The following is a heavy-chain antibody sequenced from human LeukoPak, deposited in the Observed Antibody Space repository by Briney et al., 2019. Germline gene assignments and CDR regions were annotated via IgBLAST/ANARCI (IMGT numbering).Heavy chain of an antibody. D-gene: IGHD6-13*01. V-gene: IGHV5-51*01. Sequence: GESLKISCKGSGYSFSSYWIGWVRQMPGKGLEWMGIIYPGDSDTRYSPSFQGQVTISADKSVSTVYLQWSSLKASDTAIYYCARSAAAGTAEYFQHWGQGTLVTVSS. J-gene: IGHJ1*01. CDR1: GYSFSSYW. CDR3: ARSAAAGTAEYFQH. CDR2: IYPGDSDT.